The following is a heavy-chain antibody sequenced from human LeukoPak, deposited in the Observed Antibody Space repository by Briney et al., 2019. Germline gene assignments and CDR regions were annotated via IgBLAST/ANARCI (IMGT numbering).Heavy chain of an antibody. CDR2: ISAYNGNT. D-gene: IGHD6-6*01. V-gene: IGHV1-18*01. CDR1: GYTFTSYG. CDR3: ARGIAARPGYYYYSYMDV. Sequence: ASVKVSCKASGYTFTSYGISWVRQAPGQGLELMGWISAYNGNTNYAQKLQGRVTMTTDTSTSTAYMELRSLRSDDTAVYYCARGIAARPGYYYYSYMDVWPKGTTVTVSS. J-gene: IGHJ6*03.